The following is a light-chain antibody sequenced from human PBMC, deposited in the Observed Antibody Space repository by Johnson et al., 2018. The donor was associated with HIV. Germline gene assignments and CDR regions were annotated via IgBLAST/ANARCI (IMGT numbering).Light chain of an antibody. J-gene: IGLJ1*01. Sequence: QSVLTQPPSVSAAPGQKVTISCSGSSSNIGNNYVSWYEQLPGTAPKLLIYEKNKRPSGIPDRFSASKSGTSATLGITGLQTGDEADSYCGTLGSSLKPHYVFGTWTQGTVL. V-gene: IGLV1-51*02. CDR3: GTLGSSLKPHYV. CDR1: SSNIGNNY. CDR2: EKN.